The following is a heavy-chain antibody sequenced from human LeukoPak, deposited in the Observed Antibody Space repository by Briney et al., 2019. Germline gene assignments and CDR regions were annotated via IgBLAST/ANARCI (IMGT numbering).Heavy chain of an antibody. CDR2: VGTLHDT. Sequence: PGGSLRLSRAASGFTFTNYDMHWVRQATGKGPEWVAAVGTLHDTFYPDSVKGRFTISREDVKSSLYLQMNSLRAGDTAVYYCVRGCMFCDWKTWFDPWGQGTLVTVSS. V-gene: IGHV3-13*01. CDR3: VRGCMFCDWKTWFDP. D-gene: IGHD2-8*01. J-gene: IGHJ5*02. CDR1: GFTFTNYD.